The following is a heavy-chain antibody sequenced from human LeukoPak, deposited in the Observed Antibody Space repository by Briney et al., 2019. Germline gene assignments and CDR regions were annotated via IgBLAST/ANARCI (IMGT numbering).Heavy chain of an antibody. Sequence: GESLKISCKGSGYSFTSYWIGRVRQMPGKGLEWMGIIYPGDSDTRYSPSFQGQVTISADKSISTAYLQWSSLKASDTAMYYCAREEIAVAGTDAFDIWGQGTMVTVSS. CDR3: AREEIAVAGTDAFDI. CDR2: IYPGDSDT. J-gene: IGHJ3*02. V-gene: IGHV5-51*01. D-gene: IGHD6-19*01. CDR1: GYSFTSYW.